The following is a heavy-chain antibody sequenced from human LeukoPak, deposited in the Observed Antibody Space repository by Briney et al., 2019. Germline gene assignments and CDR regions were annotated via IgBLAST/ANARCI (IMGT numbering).Heavy chain of an antibody. CDR2: INPSGGST. J-gene: IGHJ4*02. CDR1: GYTFTSYY. Sequence: ASVKVSCKASGYTFTSYYMHWVRQAPGQGLEWMGIINPSGGSTSYAQKFQGRVTMTRDTSTSTVYMELSSLRSEDTAVYYCARDLFFITMVRGELFYWGQGTLVTVSS. V-gene: IGHV1-46*01. CDR3: ARDLFFITMVRGELFY. D-gene: IGHD3-10*01.